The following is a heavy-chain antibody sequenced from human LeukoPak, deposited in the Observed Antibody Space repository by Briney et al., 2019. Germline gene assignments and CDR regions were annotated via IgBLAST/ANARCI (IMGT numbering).Heavy chain of an antibody. CDR2: ISSNGGST. D-gene: IGHD3/OR15-3a*01. J-gene: IGHJ6*02. V-gene: IGHV3-64D*06. CDR1: GFTFSSYA. Sequence: GGSLRLSCSASGFTFSSYAMHWVRQAPGKGLEYVSAISSNGGSTYYADSVKGRFTISRDNSKDTLYLQMSSLRAEDTAVYYCVKGTGTKYYYYGMDVWGQGTTVTVSS. CDR3: VKGTGTKYYYYGMDV.